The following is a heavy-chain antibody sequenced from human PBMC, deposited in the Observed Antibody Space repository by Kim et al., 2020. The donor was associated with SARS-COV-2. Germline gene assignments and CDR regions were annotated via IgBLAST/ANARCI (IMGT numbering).Heavy chain of an antibody. Sequence: YSGSTSTNPSPKSRVTISVDTSKNQFSLKLSSVTAADTAVYYCARLADDYWGQGTLVTVSS. CDR2: YSGST. J-gene: IGHJ4*02. CDR3: ARLADDY. V-gene: IGHV4-39*01. D-gene: IGHD6-13*01.